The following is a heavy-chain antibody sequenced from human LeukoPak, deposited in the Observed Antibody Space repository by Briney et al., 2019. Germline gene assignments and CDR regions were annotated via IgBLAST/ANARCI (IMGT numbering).Heavy chain of an antibody. D-gene: IGHD4-17*01. CDR3: ARGQGIMTTVTPGYFDY. J-gene: IGHJ4*02. CDR2: INHSGST. V-gene: IGHV4-34*01. Sequence: SETLSLTCAVCGGSFSGYYWSWIRQPPGKGLEWIGEINHSGSTNYNPSLKSRVTILVDTSKNQFSLKLSSVTAADTAVYYCARGQGIMTTVTPGYFDYWGQGTLVTVSS. CDR1: GGSFSGYY.